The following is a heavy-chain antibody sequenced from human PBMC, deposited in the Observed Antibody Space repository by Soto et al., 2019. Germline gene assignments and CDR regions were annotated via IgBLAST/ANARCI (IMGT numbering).Heavy chain of an antibody. V-gene: IGHV1-18*01. Sequence: ASVKVSCKASGYTFTSYGINWVRQAPGQGLEWMGWISAYNGNTNYAQKLQGRVTMTTDTSTTTAYMELRSLRSDDTAVYYCARDAAPYSSNWYKWFDPWGQGTLVTVS. D-gene: IGHD6-13*01. CDR2: ISAYNGNT. J-gene: IGHJ5*02. CDR1: GYTFTSYG. CDR3: ARDAAPYSSNWYKWFDP.